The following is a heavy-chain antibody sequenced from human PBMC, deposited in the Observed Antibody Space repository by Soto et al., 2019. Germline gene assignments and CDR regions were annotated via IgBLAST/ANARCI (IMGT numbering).Heavy chain of an antibody. Sequence: GGSLRLSCAASGFTFSSYTMNWVRQAPGKGLEWVSSISSRSSSIYYADSVKGRFTISRDNAKISLYLQMISLSAEDTAIYYCAFGWYNGGYFDHWGQGTLVTVSS. CDR2: ISSRSSSI. CDR3: AFGWYNGGYFDH. D-gene: IGHD6-19*01. CDR1: GFTFSSYT. J-gene: IGHJ4*02. V-gene: IGHV3-21*01.